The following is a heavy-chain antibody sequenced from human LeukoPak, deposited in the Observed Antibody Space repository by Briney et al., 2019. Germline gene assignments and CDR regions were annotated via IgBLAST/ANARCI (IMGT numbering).Heavy chain of an antibody. CDR1: GDSMSPHY. Sequence: PSETLSLTCTVSGDSMSPHYWIWIRQPPEKGLEWIAYIHYSGSTTYNPSLKSRVTVSIDTSKNQFSLKLSSVTAADTAVYYCSSGWFGDYWGQGTLVTVSS. D-gene: IGHD6-19*01. J-gene: IGHJ4*02. V-gene: IGHV4-59*08. CDR3: SSGWFGDY. CDR2: IHYSGST.